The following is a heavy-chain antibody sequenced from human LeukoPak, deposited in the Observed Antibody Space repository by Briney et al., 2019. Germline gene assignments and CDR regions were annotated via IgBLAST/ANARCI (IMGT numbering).Heavy chain of an antibody. D-gene: IGHD3-10*01. Sequence: SETLSLTCAVSGYSISCGYYWGWIRQPPGKGLEWIGSIYHSGSTYYNPSLKSRVTISVDTSKNQFSLKLSSVTAADTAVYYCARSYYYGSGSYYKWGQGTLVTVSS. V-gene: IGHV4-38-2*01. CDR3: ARSYYYGSGSYYK. CDR1: GYSISCGYY. J-gene: IGHJ4*02. CDR2: IYHSGST.